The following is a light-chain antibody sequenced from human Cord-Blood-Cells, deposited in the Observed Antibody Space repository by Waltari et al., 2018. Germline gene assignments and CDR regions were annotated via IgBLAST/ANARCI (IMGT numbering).Light chain of an antibody. CDR3: QQYNSYSIT. CDR2: KAS. Sequence: DIQMTQSPSTLSASVGDRVTITCRASQSISSWLAWYQQKPGKDPKLLIYKASSLESGVPSRFSGSGSGTEFTLTISSLQPDDFATYYCQQYNSYSITVGQGTRLEIK. J-gene: IGKJ5*01. CDR1: QSISSW. V-gene: IGKV1-5*03.